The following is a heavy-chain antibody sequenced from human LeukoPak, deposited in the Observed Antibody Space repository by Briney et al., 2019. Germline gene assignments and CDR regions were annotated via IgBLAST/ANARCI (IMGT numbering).Heavy chain of an antibody. Sequence: PGGSLRLSCAASGFTVSSKYMSWVRQAPGKGPEWVSIIYSGGSIYYADSVEGRFTISRDSSKNTLYLQMNSLRAEDTAVYYCARDSGIKPFDYWGQGTLVTVSS. V-gene: IGHV3-66*01. J-gene: IGHJ4*02. D-gene: IGHD3-10*01. CDR3: ARDSGIKPFDY. CDR1: GFTVSSKY. CDR2: IYSGGSI.